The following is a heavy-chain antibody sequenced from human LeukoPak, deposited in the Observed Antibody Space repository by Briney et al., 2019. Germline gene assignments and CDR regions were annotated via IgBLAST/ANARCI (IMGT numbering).Heavy chain of an antibody. D-gene: IGHD3-10*01. V-gene: IGHV4-31*03. Sequence: SETLSLTCTVSGGSISSGGYYWSWIRQHPGKGLEWIGYIYYSGSTYYNPSLKSRVTISVGTSKNQFSLKLSSVTAADTAVYYCARDRPSYGSGSYYLDYWGQGTLVTVSS. CDR1: GGSISSGGYY. CDR3: ARDRPSYGSGSYYLDY. J-gene: IGHJ4*02. CDR2: IYYSGST.